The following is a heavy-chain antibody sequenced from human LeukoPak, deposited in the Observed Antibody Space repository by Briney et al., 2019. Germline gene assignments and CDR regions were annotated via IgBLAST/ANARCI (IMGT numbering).Heavy chain of an antibody. CDR1: GGSISSSNW. CDR2: IYHSGST. CDR3: ARDGRAVAEAFDI. Sequence: SGTLSLTCAVSGGSISSSNWWCWVRQPPGKGLEWIGEIYHSGSTNYNPSLKSRVTISVDKSKNQFSLKLSSVTAADTAVYYCARDGRAVAEAFDIWGQGTMVTVSS. J-gene: IGHJ3*02. V-gene: IGHV4-4*02. D-gene: IGHD6-19*01.